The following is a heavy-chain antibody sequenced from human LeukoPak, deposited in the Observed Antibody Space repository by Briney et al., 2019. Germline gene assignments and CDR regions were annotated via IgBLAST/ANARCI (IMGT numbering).Heavy chain of an antibody. Sequence: GGSLRLSCAASGFTFSTYWMSWVRQAPGKGLEWVANINEDAGKKHYVDSVKGRFTISRDNAKNSLYLQMNSLRAEDTAVYYCARDRPGVRGVSIFQHWGQGTLVTVSS. CDR3: ARDRPGVRGVSIFQH. CDR1: GFTFSTYW. V-gene: IGHV3-7*01. CDR2: INEDAGKK. D-gene: IGHD3-10*01. J-gene: IGHJ1*01.